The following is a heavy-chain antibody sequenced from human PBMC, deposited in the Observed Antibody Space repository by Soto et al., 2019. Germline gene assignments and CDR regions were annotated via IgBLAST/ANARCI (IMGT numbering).Heavy chain of an antibody. V-gene: IGHV3-21*01. CDR3: AEDSSGYYY. CDR2: ISSSGDT. CDR1: GFAFSSYS. J-gene: IGHJ4*02. D-gene: IGHD3-22*01. Sequence: GGSLRLSCAVSGFAFSSYSVNWVRQAPGKGLEWVSSISSSGDTYYADSVKGRLAISRDNAKNSVYLQITSLRVEDTAVYYCAEDSSGYYYWGQGTQVTVSS.